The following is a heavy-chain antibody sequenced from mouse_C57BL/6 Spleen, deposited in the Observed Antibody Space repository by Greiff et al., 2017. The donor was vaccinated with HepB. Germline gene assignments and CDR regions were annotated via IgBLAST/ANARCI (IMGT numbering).Heavy chain of an antibody. V-gene: IGHV5-15*04. Sequence: EVKVEESGGGLVQPGGSLKLSCAASGFTFSDYGMAWVRQAPRKGPEWVAFISNLAYSIYYADTVTGRFPISRENAKNTLYLEMSSLRSEDTAMYYCARHPPITTVVARDYYAMDYWGQGTSVTVSS. CDR2: ISNLAYSI. CDR3: ARHPPITTVVARDYYAMDY. CDR1: GFTFSDYG. J-gene: IGHJ4*01. D-gene: IGHD1-1*01.